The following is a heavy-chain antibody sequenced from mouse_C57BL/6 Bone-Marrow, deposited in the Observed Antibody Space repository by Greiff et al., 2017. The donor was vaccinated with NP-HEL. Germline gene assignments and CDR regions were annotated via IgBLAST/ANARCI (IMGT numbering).Heavy chain of an antibody. V-gene: IGHV1-59*01. Sequence: QVQLQQPGAELVRPGTSVKLSCKASGYTFTSYWMHWVKQRPGQGLEWIGVIDPSDSYTNYNQKFKGKATLTVDTSSSTAYMQLSSLTSEDSAVYYCARRATGYYFDYWGKGTTLTVSS. CDR1: GYTFTSYW. CDR3: ARRATGYYFDY. CDR2: IDPSDSYT. D-gene: IGHD3-1*01. J-gene: IGHJ2*01.